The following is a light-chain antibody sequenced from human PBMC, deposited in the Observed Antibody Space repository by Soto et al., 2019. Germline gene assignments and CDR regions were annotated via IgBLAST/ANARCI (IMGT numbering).Light chain of an antibody. CDR2: EVS. CDR1: SSDVGAYNY. CDR3: TAYAGSNNFPYV. Sequence: HSALTQPPSASGSPGQSVTISCTGTSSDVGAYNYVSWYRQHPGKAPKLMIYEVSERPSGVPDRFSGSKSGTTASLTVSGLQADDEADYYCTAYAGSNNFPYVFGTGTKVTVL. J-gene: IGLJ1*01. V-gene: IGLV2-8*01.